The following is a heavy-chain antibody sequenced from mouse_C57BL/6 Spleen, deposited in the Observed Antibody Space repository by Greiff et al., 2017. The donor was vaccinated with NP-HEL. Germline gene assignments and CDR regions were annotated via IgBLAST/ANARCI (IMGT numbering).Heavy chain of an antibody. J-gene: IGHJ3*01. CDR2: IRNKANGYTT. CDR1: GFTFTDYY. D-gene: IGHD1-1*01. CDR3: ARGVTTVVASPFAY. V-gene: IGHV7-3*01. Sequence: EVKLMESGGGLVQPGGSLSLSCAASGFTFTDYYMSWVRQPPGKALEWLGFIRNKANGYTTEYSASVKGRFTISRDNSQSILYLQMIALRAEDSDTYYCARGVTTVVASPFAYWGQGTLVTVSA.